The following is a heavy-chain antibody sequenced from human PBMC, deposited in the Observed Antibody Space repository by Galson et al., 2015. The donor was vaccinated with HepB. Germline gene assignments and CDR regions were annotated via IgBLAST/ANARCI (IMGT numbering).Heavy chain of an antibody. V-gene: IGHV3-9*01. Sequence: SLRLSCAASGFTFDDYAMHWVRQAPGKGLEWVSGISWNSGSIGYADSVKGRFTISRDNAKNSLYLQMNSLRAEDTALYYCAKDIGIVGSSDLLGGAFDIWGQGTMVTVSS. CDR2: ISWNSGSI. CDR1: GFTFDDYA. D-gene: IGHD1-26*01. CDR3: AKDIGIVGSSDLLGGAFDI. J-gene: IGHJ3*02.